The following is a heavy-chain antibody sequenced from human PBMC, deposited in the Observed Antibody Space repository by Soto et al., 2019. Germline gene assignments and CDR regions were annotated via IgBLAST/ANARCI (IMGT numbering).Heavy chain of an antibody. D-gene: IGHD5-18*01. CDR1: GGSFSGYY. CDR3: ARDRTGAMVDY. V-gene: IGHV4-34*01. J-gene: IGHJ4*02. Sequence: SETLSLTCAVYGGSFSGYYWSWIRQPPGKGLEWIGEINHSGSTNYNPSLKSRVTISVDTSKNQFSLKLSSVTAADTAVYYCARDRTGAMVDYWGQGTLVTVSS. CDR2: INHSGST.